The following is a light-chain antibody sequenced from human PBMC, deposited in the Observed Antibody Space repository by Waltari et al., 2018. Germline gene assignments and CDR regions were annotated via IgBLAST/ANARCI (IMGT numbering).Light chain of an antibody. CDR1: SSNIGSAT. CDR3: ATWDDTLHGCWV. J-gene: IGLJ3*02. V-gene: IGLV1-44*01. Sequence: QSVLTQPPSASGTPGQGVTIPCSGSSSNIGSATVTWFQHLPGTAPKLLIYTDNQRPSGVPDRFSGSKSGTSASLAISGLQSEDEADYYCATWDDTLHGCWVFGGGTKLTVL. CDR2: TDN.